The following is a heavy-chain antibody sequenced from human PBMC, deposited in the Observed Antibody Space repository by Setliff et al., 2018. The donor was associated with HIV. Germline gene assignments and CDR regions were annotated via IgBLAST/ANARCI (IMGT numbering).Heavy chain of an antibody. Sequence: GGSLRLSCAASGFIFSTFPMHWVRQAPGKGLEWVSYISRSSNTVYYADSLKGRFTISRDNAKNSLYLQMNSLRVEDTAVYYCARASYSSGWYAVMDVWGKGTTVTVLL. J-gene: IGHJ6*03. D-gene: IGHD6-19*01. CDR3: ARASYSSGWYAVMDV. CDR1: GFIFSTFP. CDR2: ISRSSNTV. V-gene: IGHV3-48*01.